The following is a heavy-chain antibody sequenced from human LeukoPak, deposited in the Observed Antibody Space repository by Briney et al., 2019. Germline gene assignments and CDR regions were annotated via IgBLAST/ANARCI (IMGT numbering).Heavy chain of an antibody. CDR3: ARPPRGDEAFDY. Sequence: SETLSLTCTVSGGSISSSSYYWGWIRQPPGKGLEWSGSIYYSGSTYYNTSLKSRVTISVDTSKNQFSLKLSSVTAADTAVYYCARPPRGDEAFDYCGQGNLVTVSS. CDR2: IYYSGST. CDR1: GGSISSSSYY. J-gene: IGHJ4*02. D-gene: IGHD2-21*02. V-gene: IGHV4-39*01.